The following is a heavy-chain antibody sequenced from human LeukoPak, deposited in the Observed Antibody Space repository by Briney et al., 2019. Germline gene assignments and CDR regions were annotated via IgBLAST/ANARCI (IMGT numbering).Heavy chain of an antibody. CDR1: GYTFTGYY. D-gene: IGHD3-9*01. V-gene: IGHV1-2*02. Sequence: ASVKVSCKASGYTFTGYYMHWVRQAPGQGLEWMGWINPNSGGTNFAQKFQGRVPMTRDTSISTAYMELSRLRSDDTAVYYCASPGSSYDILTGPGYCDYWGQGTLVTVSS. J-gene: IGHJ4*02. CDR3: ASPGSSYDILTGPGYCDY. CDR2: INPNSGGT.